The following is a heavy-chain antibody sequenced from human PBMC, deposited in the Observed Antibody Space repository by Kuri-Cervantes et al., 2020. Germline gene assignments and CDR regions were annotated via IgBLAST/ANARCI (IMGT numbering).Heavy chain of an antibody. CDR3: ARVARSNCSGGSCYSTVTTPWFDP. V-gene: IGHV4-59*12. CDR1: GGSISSYY. CDR2: IYYSGST. Sequence: SETLSLTCTVSGGSISSYYWSWIRQPPGKGLEWIGYIYYSGSTNYNPSLKSRVTISVDTSKDQFSLKLSSVTAADTAVYYCARVARSNCSGGSCYSTVTTPWFDPWGQGTLVTVSS. D-gene: IGHD2-15*01. J-gene: IGHJ5*02.